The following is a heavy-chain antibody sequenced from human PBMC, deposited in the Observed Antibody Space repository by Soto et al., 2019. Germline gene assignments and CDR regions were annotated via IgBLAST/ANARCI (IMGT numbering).Heavy chain of an antibody. Sequence: VGSLRLSCAASGFTFSSYWMHWVRQAPGKGLEWVAVISYDGSNKYYADSVKGRFTISRDNSKNTLYLQMNSLRAEDTAVYYCASPYFNYYGMDVWCQGTTVTVSS. CDR2: ISYDGSNK. CDR3: ASPYFNYYGMDV. D-gene: IGHD3-9*01. J-gene: IGHJ6*02. V-gene: IGHV3-30-3*01. CDR1: GFTFSSYW.